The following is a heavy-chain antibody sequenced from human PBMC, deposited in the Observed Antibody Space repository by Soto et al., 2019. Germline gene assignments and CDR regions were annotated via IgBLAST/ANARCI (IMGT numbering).Heavy chain of an antibody. J-gene: IGHJ3*02. CDR3: ARGDFGVNYDFDI. D-gene: IGHD4-17*01. V-gene: IGHV3-30-3*01. Sequence: PEGSLRLSCAASGFTLTNYTIHWVRQAPDKGLEWVAVISFHGNNRYYAGFVKGRFTISRDNSKNTLYLQLNSLRVEDTAVYYCARGDFGVNYDFDIWGQVTQATVSS. CDR2: ISFHGNNR. CDR1: GFTLTNYT.